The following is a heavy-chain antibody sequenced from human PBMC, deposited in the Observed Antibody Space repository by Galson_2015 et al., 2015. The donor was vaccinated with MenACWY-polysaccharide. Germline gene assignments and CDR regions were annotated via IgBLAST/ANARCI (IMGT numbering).Heavy chain of an antibody. CDR1: GYTFTSYD. D-gene: IGHD6-19*01. CDR3: ARGRRDTAVAAPAAVLLDY. V-gene: IGHV1-8*01. Sequence: SVKVSCKASGYTFTSYDINWVRQATGQGLEWMGWMNPNSASTGYAPKFQGRVTMTRNTSISTAYIELSSLTSEDTAVYYCARGRRDTAVAAPAAVLLDYWGQGILVTVSS. J-gene: IGHJ4*02. CDR2: MNPNSAST.